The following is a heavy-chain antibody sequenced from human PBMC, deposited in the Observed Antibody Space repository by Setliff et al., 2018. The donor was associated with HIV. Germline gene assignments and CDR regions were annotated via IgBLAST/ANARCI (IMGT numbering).Heavy chain of an antibody. CDR1: GGSFSGYY. Sequence: PSETLSLTCAVYGGSFSGYYWSWIRQPPGKGLEWIGEVTHSGRTNYNPSLESRVTTSVDTSKKQFSLRLSSVTAADTAVYYCVRVSCSSWYSIPRNYYSMDVWGEGTTVTVSS. D-gene: IGHD6-13*01. V-gene: IGHV4-34*01. CDR3: VRVSCSSWYSIPRNYYSMDV. J-gene: IGHJ6*03. CDR2: VTHSGRT.